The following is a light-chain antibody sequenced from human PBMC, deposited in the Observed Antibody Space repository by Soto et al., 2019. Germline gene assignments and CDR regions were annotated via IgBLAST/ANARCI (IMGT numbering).Light chain of an antibody. CDR2: GAS. CDR3: HQYNNWPPGT. J-gene: IGKJ2*01. Sequence: EIVLTQSPGTLSLSPGERATLSCRASQSVSSSYLAWYQQKPGQAPRLLIYGASSRATGIPARFSGSGSGTEFTLTISSLQSEDFALYYCHQYNNWPPGTFGQGTKVDI. CDR1: QSVSSSY. V-gene: IGKV3-15*01.